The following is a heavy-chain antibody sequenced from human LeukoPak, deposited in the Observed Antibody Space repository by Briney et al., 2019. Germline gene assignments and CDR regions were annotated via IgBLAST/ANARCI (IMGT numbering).Heavy chain of an antibody. Sequence: GGSLRLSCATSGFTFSNYWMHWVRQAPGKGLEWVSYISSSGSTIYYADSVKGRFTISRDNAKNSLYLQMNSLRAEDTAVYYCARAVRRITMVRGVTRSQFQYYFDYWGQGTLVTVSS. CDR2: ISSSGSTI. CDR1: GFTFSNYW. D-gene: IGHD3-10*01. CDR3: ARAVRRITMVRGVTRSQFQYYFDY. J-gene: IGHJ4*02. V-gene: IGHV3-48*04.